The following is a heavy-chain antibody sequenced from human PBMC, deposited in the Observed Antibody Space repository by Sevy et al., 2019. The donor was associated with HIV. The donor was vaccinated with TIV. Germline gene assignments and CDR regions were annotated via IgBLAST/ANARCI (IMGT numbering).Heavy chain of an antibody. J-gene: IGHJ1*01. CDR1: GFTFSSYG. Sequence: GGSLRLSCAASGFTFSSYGMHWVRQAPGKGLEWVAVISYDGSNKYYADSVKGRFTISRDNSKNTLYLQMNSLRAEDTAVYYCAKGAHSSRWSLEYFQHWGHGTLVTVSS. CDR2: ISYDGSNK. D-gene: IGHD6-13*01. V-gene: IGHV3-30*18. CDR3: AKGAHSSRWSLEYFQH.